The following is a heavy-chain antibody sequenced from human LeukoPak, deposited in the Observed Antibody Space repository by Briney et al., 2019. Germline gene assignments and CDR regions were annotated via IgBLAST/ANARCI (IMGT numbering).Heavy chain of an antibody. Sequence: GGSLRLSCAASGFMFNRYWMHWVRQAPGKEVVWVSHSHNDGNSVSYADSVKGRFTVSRDNAKNTLYLQMNRLRAEDTAVYCVRHNYGYDYWGQGTLVTVSS. V-gene: IGHV3-74*01. J-gene: IGHJ4*02. CDR2: SHNDGNSV. CDR3: RHNYGYDY. CDR1: GFMFNRYW. D-gene: IGHD3-10*01.